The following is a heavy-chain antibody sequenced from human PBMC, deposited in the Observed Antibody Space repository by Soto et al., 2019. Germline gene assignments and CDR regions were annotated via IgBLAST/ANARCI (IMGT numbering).Heavy chain of an antibody. CDR1: GVTFSTYS. J-gene: IGHJ4*02. CDR2: ISSSSTYI. V-gene: IGHV3-21*01. CDR3: LIAVAGSFAPDY. Sequence: GGSRSLSCAAAGVTFSTYSMNWVRQAPGKGLEWVSYISSSSTYIYYADSVKGRFTISRDNAKNSLYLQMNSLRAEDTAVYYCLIAVAGSFAPDYWGQGTLVPVSS. D-gene: IGHD6-19*01.